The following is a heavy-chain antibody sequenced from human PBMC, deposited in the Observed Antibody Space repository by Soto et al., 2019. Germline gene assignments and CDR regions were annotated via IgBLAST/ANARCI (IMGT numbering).Heavy chain of an antibody. V-gene: IGHV3-23*01. CDR1: GFTFSSYA. CDR3: AKETIVVVVAATLGAIDY. D-gene: IGHD2-15*01. J-gene: IGHJ4*02. CDR2: ISGSGGST. Sequence: PGGSLRLSFAASGFTFSSYAMSWVRQAPGKGLEWVSAISGSGGSTCYADSVKGRFTISRDNSKNTLYLQMNSLRAEDTAVYYCAKETIVVVVAATLGAIDYWGQGTLVTVSS.